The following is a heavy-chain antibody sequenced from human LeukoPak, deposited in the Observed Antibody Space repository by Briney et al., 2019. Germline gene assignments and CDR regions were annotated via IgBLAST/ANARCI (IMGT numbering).Heavy chain of an antibody. V-gene: IGHV3-23*01. CDR1: GFTFSSYV. D-gene: IGHD2-21*02. CDR2: INNSGGRT. CDR3: AKSARPCGGDCRLAPSWYFDL. Sequence: PGGSLRLSCAASGFTFSSYVMDWVRQAPGKGLEWVSTINNSGGRTYYADSVKGRFTMSRDNSKNTLYLQMNSLRAEDTAVYYCAKSARPCGGDCRLAPSWYFDLWGRGTLVTVSS. J-gene: IGHJ2*01.